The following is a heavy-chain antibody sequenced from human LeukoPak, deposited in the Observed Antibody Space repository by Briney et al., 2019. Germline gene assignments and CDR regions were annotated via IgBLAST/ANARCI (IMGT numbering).Heavy chain of an antibody. Sequence: GASVKVSCKASGYTFTSYGISWVRQAPGQGLEWMGWISAYNGNTNYAQKLQGRVTMTTDTSTSTACMELRSLRSDDTAVYYCARATAMGALDVWGQGTTVTVSS. D-gene: IGHD5-18*01. CDR3: ARATAMGALDV. J-gene: IGHJ6*02. CDR2: ISAYNGNT. V-gene: IGHV1-18*01. CDR1: GYTFTSYG.